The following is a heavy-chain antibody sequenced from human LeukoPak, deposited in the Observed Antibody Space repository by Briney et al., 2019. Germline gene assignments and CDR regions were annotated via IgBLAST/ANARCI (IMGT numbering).Heavy chain of an antibody. V-gene: IGHV1-2*02. J-gene: IGHJ4*02. CDR3: ARLSIAVAGT. Sequence: ASVKVSCRASGYTFTDYYMHWVRQAPGHGLEWMGWINNNSGGTNYAQKVQGRVTLTRDTSITTAYMELSRLRSDDTAVYYCARLSIAVAGTWGQGTPVTVSS. CDR1: GYTFTDYY. CDR2: INNNSGGT. D-gene: IGHD6-19*01.